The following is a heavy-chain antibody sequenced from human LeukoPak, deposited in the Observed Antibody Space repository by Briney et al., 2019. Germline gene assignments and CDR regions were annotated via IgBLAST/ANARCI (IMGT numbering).Heavy chain of an antibody. CDR3: ARQGKGSQGAFDI. CDR1: GFTFSSYG. CDR2: ISYGGSNK. J-gene: IGHJ3*02. V-gene: IGHV3-30*03. Sequence: PGGSLRLSCAASGFTFSSYGMHWVRQAPGKGLEWVAVISYGGSNKYYADSVKGRFTISRDNSKNTLYLQMNSLRAEDTAVYYCARQGKGSQGAFDIWGQGTMVTVSS.